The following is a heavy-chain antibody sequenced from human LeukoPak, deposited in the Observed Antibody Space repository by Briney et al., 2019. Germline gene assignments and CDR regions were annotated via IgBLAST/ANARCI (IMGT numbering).Heavy chain of an antibody. CDR2: IRSDASYK. Sequence: PGGALRLSCTASGTTFTSAWMSGVRQARGKGRDGVATIRSDASYKHDVESVRGRFTISRDNAKNSLYLEMRALRVEDTAVYYCADLGYTDCGQGPLVTVSS. J-gene: IGHJ4*02. V-gene: IGHV3-7*01. D-gene: IGHD5-18*01. CDR1: GTTFTSAW. CDR3: ADLGYTD.